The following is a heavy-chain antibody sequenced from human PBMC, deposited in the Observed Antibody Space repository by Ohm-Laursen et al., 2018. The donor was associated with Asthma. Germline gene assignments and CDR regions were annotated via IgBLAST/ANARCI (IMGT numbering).Heavy chain of an antibody. Sequence: SLRLSCSASGYTFSRYSIHWVRQIPGKGLEWVASISTASSFIYYADSVRGRFTTSRDNARNSVYLQMNSLRGEDTAVYYCARAQGGAAGTYFDYWGQGTLVTVSS. CDR3: ARAQGGAAGTYFDY. D-gene: IGHD6-13*01. V-gene: IGHV3-21*01. CDR1: GYTFSRYS. J-gene: IGHJ4*02. CDR2: ISTASSFI.